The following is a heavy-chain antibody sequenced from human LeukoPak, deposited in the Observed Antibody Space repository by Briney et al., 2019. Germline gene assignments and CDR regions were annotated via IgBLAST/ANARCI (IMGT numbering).Heavy chain of an antibody. Sequence: GASVKVSCKASGYTFTGYYMHWVRQAPGQGLEWMGWTNPNSGGTNYAQKFQGRVTMTRDTSISTAYMELSRLRSDDTAVYYCARGDWELLRSYYYYYMDVWGKGTTVTVSS. CDR1: GYTFTGYY. J-gene: IGHJ6*03. D-gene: IGHD1-26*01. CDR3: ARGDWELLRSYYYYYMDV. V-gene: IGHV1-2*02. CDR2: TNPNSGGT.